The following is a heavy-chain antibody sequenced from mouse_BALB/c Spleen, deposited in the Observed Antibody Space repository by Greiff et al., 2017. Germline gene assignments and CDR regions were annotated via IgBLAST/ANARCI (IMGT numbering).Heavy chain of an antibody. J-gene: IGHJ4*01. CDR2: ISSGGSYT. V-gene: IGHV5-6-4*01. Sequence: DVHLVESGGGLVKPGGSLKLSCAASGFTFSSYTMSWVRQTPEKRLEWVATISSGGSYTYYPDSVKGRFTISRDNAKNTLYLQMSSLKSEDTAMYYCTRDNGDYAMDYWGQGTSVTVSS. D-gene: IGHD1-1*01. CDR1: GFTFSSYT. CDR3: TRDNGDYAMDY.